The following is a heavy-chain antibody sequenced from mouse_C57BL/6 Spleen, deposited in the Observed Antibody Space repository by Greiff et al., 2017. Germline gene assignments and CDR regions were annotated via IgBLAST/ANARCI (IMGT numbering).Heavy chain of an antibody. D-gene: IGHD2-5*01. CDR3: TRSNYGY. J-gene: IGHJ2*01. CDR2: IDPENGDT. Sequence: VQLKQSGAELVRPGASVKLSCTASGFNIKDDYMHWVKQRPEQGLEWIGWIDPENGDTEYASKFQGKATITADTSSNTAYLQLSSLTSEDTAVYYCTRSNYGYWGQGTTLTVSS. V-gene: IGHV14-4*01. CDR1: GFNIKDDY.